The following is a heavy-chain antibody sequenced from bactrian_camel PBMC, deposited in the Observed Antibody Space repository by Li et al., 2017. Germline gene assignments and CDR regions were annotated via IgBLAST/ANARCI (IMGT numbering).Heavy chain of an antibody. Sequence: HVQLVESGGGSAQAGGSLRLSCTASGFTFRNTDMGWYRQAPGHECELVSIINSDGTTYYTDSVKGRFTISRDSAETTVYLQMNDLRPEDTAVYYCAACGGQGTQVTV. CDR1: GFTFRNTD. J-gene: IGHJ4*01. CDR2: INSDGTT. D-gene: IGHD3*01. V-gene: IGHV3S53*01.